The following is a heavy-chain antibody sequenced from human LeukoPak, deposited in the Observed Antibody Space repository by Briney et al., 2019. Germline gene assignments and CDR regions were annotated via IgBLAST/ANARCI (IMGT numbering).Heavy chain of an antibody. J-gene: IGHJ3*02. CDR3: ARLRLRQQLVSNAFDI. D-gene: IGHD6-13*01. Sequence: GASVKVSCKASGYTFTSYAMNWVRQAPGQGLEWMGWINTNTGNPTYAQGFTGRFVFSLGTSVSTAYLQTSSLKTEDTAVYYCARLRLRQQLVSNAFDIWGQGTMVTVSS. CDR2: INTNTGNP. CDR1: GYTFTSYA. V-gene: IGHV7-4-1*02.